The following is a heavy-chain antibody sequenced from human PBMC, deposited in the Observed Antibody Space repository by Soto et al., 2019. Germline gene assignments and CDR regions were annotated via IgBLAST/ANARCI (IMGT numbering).Heavy chain of an antibody. D-gene: IGHD3-22*01. CDR2: IYYSGST. J-gene: IGHJ4*02. Sequence: PSETRSLTCTVSGGSISSSSYYWGWIRQPPGNGLEWIGSIYYSGSTYYNPSLKSRVTLSVDTSKNQFSLKLSSVTAADTAVYYCARHYYDSSGYYWPFDYWGPGTLLTVSS. CDR1: GGSISSSSYY. V-gene: IGHV4-39*01. CDR3: ARHYYDSSGYYWPFDY.